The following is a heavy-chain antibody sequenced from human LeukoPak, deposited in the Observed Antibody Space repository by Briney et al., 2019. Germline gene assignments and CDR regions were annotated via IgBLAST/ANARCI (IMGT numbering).Heavy chain of an antibody. Sequence: GGTLRLSCAASGFTFSSYGMSWVRQAPGKGLEWVSAISGSGGTTYYADSVKGRFTISRDDSKNTLYLQMNSLRAEDTAVYYCAKDVYGDLDYWGQGTLVTVSS. CDR2: ISGSGGTT. J-gene: IGHJ4*02. V-gene: IGHV3-23*01. CDR1: GFTFSSYG. D-gene: IGHD4-17*01. CDR3: AKDVYGDLDY.